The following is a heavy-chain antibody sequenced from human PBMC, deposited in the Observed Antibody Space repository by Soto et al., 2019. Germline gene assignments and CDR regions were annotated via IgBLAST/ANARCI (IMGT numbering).Heavy chain of an antibody. D-gene: IGHD6-13*01. V-gene: IGHV4-4*02. CDR2: IYHSGST. CDR1: GGSISSSNW. Sequence: SETLSLTCAVSGGSISSSNWWSWVRQPPGKGLEWIGEIYHSGSTNYNPSLKSRVTISVDKSKNQFSLKLSSVTAADTAVYYCARTGGPKGWQQLVRALDCWGQGTLVT. CDR3: ARTGGPKGWQQLVRALDC. J-gene: IGHJ4*02.